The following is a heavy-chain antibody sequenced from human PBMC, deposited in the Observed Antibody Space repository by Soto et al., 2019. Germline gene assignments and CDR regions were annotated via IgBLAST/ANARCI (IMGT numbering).Heavy chain of an antibody. Sequence: GESLKISCKGSGYSFTSYWISWVRQMPGKGLEWMGRIDPSDSYTNYSPSFQGHVTISADKSISTAYLQWSSLKASDTAMYYCAKLTGYCSSTSCYSGWDVWGQGTTVTVSS. CDR1: GYSFTSYW. D-gene: IGHD2-2*01. CDR3: AKLTGYCSSTSCYSGWDV. CDR2: IDPSDSYT. V-gene: IGHV5-10-1*01. J-gene: IGHJ6*02.